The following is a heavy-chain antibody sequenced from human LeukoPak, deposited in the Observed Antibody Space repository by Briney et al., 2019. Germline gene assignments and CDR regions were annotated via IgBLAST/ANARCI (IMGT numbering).Heavy chain of an antibody. CDR1: GGSISNYY. J-gene: IGHJ4*02. CDR2: VYYTGST. CDR3: ARGYCSGGSCFWFDF. V-gene: IGHV4-59*08. Sequence: SETLSLTCTVSGGSISNYYWNWIRQTPGKGLEWIGYVYYTGSTNYNPSLKSRVTIPLDTSKNQFSLELSSVTAADTAVYYCARGYCSGGSCFWFDFWGQGTLVTVSS. D-gene: IGHD2-15*01.